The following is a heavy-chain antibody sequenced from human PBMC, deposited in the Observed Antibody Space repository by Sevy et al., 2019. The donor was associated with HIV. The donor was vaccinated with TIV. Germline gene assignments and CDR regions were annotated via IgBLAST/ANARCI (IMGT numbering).Heavy chain of an antibody. CDR1: GFTFRTSG. J-gene: IGHJ3*02. D-gene: IGHD3-22*01. V-gene: IGHV3-30*03. CDR2: ISYDEAHK. Sequence: GGSLRLSCVTSGFTFRTSGMHWVRQSPGKGLEWVAVISYDEAHKNYADSVKGRFSISKDNSKNSLYLQMNSLRAEDTAVYYCARDHGVPRITMIVDDDAFDIWGQGTMVTVSS. CDR3: ARDHGVPRITMIVDDDAFDI.